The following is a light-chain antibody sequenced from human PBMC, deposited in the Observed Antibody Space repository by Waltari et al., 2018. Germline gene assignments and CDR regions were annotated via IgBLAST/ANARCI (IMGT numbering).Light chain of an antibody. CDR1: SSNIGSHN. Sequence: QSVLTQPPSASGTPGQRVTISCSGRSSNIGSHNVNWYQKVPGTAPKLLIYSTTQRPSGVPDRFSGSQSGTSASQAISGLQSEDEAEYYCAAWDDSLKGRFVGGTKLTVL. V-gene: IGLV1-44*01. CDR2: STT. CDR3: AAWDDSLKGR. J-gene: IGLJ2*01.